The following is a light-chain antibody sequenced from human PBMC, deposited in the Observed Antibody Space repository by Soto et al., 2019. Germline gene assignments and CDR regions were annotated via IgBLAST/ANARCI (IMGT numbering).Light chain of an antibody. V-gene: IGLV2-14*01. Sequence: QSVLTQPASVSGSPGQSITISCTGTSSDVGGYNYVSWYQQHPGKAPKLMIYEVSNRPSGFSNRFSGSKSGNTASLTISGLQAEDEADYYCSSYTSGSTWVFGGGTKVTVL. J-gene: IGLJ3*02. CDR2: EVS. CDR1: SSDVGGYNY. CDR3: SSYTSGSTWV.